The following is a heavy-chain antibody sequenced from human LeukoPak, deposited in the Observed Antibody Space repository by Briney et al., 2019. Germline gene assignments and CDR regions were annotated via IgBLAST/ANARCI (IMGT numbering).Heavy chain of an antibody. CDR3: ARGGSYYGSGSYPDY. CDR2: IYYSGST. D-gene: IGHD3-10*01. V-gene: IGHV4-61*01. Sequence: PSETLSLTCSVSGGSITTTSYYWSWIRQPPGKGLEWIGYIYYSGSTNYNPSLKSRVTISVDTSKNQFSLKLSSVTAADTAVYYCARGGSYYGSGSYPDYWGQGTLVTVSS. J-gene: IGHJ4*02. CDR1: GGSITTTSYY.